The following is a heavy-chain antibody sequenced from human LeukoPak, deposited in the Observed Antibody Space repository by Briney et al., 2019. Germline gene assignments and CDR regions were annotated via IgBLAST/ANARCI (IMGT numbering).Heavy chain of an antibody. CDR2: IYYSGST. CDR3: ASRPYSSSWYELDWFDP. D-gene: IGHD6-13*01. V-gene: IGHV4-39*01. J-gene: IGHJ5*02. CDR1: GGSISSSSYY. Sequence: SETLSLTCTVSGGSISSSSYYWGWIRQPPGKGLEWIGSIYYSGSTYYNPSLESRVTISVDTSKNQFSLKLSSVTAADTAVYYCASRPYSSSWYELDWFDPWGQGTLVTVSS.